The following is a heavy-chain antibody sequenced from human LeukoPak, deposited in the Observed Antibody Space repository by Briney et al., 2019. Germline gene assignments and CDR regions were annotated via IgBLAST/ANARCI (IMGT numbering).Heavy chain of an antibody. Sequence: ASVKVSCKVSGYTLTELSIHWVRQAPGQGLEWMGGFDPEDGETIYAQKFQGRVTMTEDTSTDTAYMELSSLRSEDTAVYYCATGVRGVIILGAFDIWGQGTMVTVSS. V-gene: IGHV1-24*01. J-gene: IGHJ3*02. CDR2: FDPEDGET. CDR1: GYTLTELS. CDR3: ATGVRGVIILGAFDI. D-gene: IGHD3-10*01.